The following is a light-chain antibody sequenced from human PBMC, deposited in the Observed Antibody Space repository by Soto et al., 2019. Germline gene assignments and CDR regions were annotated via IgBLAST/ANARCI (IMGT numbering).Light chain of an antibody. CDR3: QQRYDWPWT. CDR1: QSVSDY. J-gene: IGKJ1*01. V-gene: IGKV3-11*01. Sequence: EIVLTQSPAIMSLSAGERAWLSCRASQSVSDYLAWYQQKPGQAPRLFIYDVSKRATGIPARFSGSGSGTDFTLTISSLEPEDFAVYFCQQRYDWPWTFGLGTKVDIK. CDR2: DVS.